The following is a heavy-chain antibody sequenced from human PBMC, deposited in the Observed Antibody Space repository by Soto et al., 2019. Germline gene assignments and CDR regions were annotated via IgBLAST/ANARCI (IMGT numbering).Heavy chain of an antibody. CDR2: IVPLFGTA. Sequence: QVQLVQSGAEVKEPGSSVNVSCKTSGGTFGNTAVTWVRQVPGQGLEWIGGIVPLFGTANYAQKFRGRVMLTADESTSTACMDLSSLRSDDTAIYYCARDGDPGYSFWSGPLGGGRFDPWGQGTLVTVSS. J-gene: IGHJ5*02. CDR1: GGTFGNTA. D-gene: IGHD3-3*01. V-gene: IGHV1-69*12. CDR3: ARDGDPGYSFWSGPLGGGRFDP.